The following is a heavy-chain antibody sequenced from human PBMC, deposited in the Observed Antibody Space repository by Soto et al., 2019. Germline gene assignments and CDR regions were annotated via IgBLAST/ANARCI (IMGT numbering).Heavy chain of an antibody. Sequence: GESLKVSCAASGFTFTNYAMSWVRQAPGKGLEWVSAVSGSGGSTYYADSVKGRFTISRDNSKNTLYLQMNSLRAEDTAVYYCAKVLQYYNNGMDVWGQGTTVTSP. CDR3: AKVLQYYNNGMDV. CDR1: GFTFTNYA. J-gene: IGHJ6*02. D-gene: IGHD4-4*01. CDR2: VSGSGGST. V-gene: IGHV3-23*01.